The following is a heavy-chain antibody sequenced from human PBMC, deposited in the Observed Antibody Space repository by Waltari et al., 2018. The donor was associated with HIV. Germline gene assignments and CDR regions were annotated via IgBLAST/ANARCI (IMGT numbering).Heavy chain of an antibody. Sequence: QVQLVQSGSEVRKPGASVMVSCKASGYTFTRYDINWVRQATGQGLEWMGWMNTKSGNTGYARKFQGRVTMTRNTSISTVYMELRSLRSEDTAKYYCARGFNYYDSSGYRFDPWGQGTLVTVSS. CDR1: GYTFTRYD. D-gene: IGHD3-22*01. CDR2: MNTKSGNT. J-gene: IGHJ5*02. CDR3: ARGFNYYDSSGYRFDP. V-gene: IGHV1-8*01.